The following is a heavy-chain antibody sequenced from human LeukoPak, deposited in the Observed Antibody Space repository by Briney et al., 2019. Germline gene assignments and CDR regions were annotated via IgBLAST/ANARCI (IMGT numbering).Heavy chain of an antibody. CDR2: INPSGGST. Sequence: ASVKVSCKASGYTFTSYYMHWVRQAPGQGLEWMGIINPSGGSTSYAQKFQGRVTMTRDTSTSTVYMELSSLRSEDTAVYYCARGPCGGDCWSLDAFDIWGQGTMVTVSS. CDR3: ARGPCGGDCWSLDAFDI. V-gene: IGHV1-46*01. J-gene: IGHJ3*02. D-gene: IGHD2-21*02. CDR1: GYTFTSYY.